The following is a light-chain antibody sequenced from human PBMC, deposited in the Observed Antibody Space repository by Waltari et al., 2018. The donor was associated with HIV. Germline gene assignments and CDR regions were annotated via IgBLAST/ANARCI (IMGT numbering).Light chain of an antibody. CDR3: QSYDSSLSVV. CDR2: GHS. V-gene: IGLV1-40*03. CDR1: SSNTGAGYD. Sequence: QSVLTQPPSVSGAPGQRVTIPCTGSSSNTGAGYDVPWYQHFPGRAPKLLIYGHSNRASGVPGRFSGSRSGASASLAITVLRAEDEADYYCQSYDSSLSVVFGGGTTLTVL. J-gene: IGLJ2*01.